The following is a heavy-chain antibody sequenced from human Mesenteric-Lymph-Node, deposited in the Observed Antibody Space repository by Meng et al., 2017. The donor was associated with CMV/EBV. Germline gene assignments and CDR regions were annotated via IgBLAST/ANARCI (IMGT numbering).Heavy chain of an antibody. CDR1: TFDDYA. CDR2: ISWNSGSI. Sequence: TFDDYAMHWGRQAPGKGLEWVSGISWNSGSIGYADSVKSRFTISRDTAKNSLYLQMNSLRAKDTALYYCAKDVGPYGSGTGSESFDYWGQGTLVTVSS. CDR3: AKDVGPYGSGTGSESFDY. J-gene: IGHJ4*02. V-gene: IGHV3-9*01. D-gene: IGHD3-10*01.